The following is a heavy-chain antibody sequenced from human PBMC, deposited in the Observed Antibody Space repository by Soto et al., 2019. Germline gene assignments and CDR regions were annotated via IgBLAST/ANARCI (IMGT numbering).Heavy chain of an antibody. D-gene: IGHD6-19*01. V-gene: IGHV3-30-3*01. Sequence: QVQLVESGAGVVQPGRSLRLSCTASGFTFSSYAMHWVRQAPGKGLEWVAVISYDGSNKYYADSVKGRFTISRDNSKNTMYLQMNSLRVEDTAVYYCARPYSSGWYGDLDYWGQGTLVTVSS. J-gene: IGHJ4*02. CDR2: ISYDGSNK. CDR1: GFTFSSYA. CDR3: ARPYSSGWYGDLDY.